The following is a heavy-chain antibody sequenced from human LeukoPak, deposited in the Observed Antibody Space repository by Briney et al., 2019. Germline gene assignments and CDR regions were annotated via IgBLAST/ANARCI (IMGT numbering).Heavy chain of an antibody. D-gene: IGHD3-3*01. CDR1: GFAFSTYD. V-gene: IGHV3-13*01. CDR2: IGTTDNT. CDR3: ASSPYYDFWSGYYVEAFDI. J-gene: IGHJ3*02. Sequence: GGSLRLSCAASGFAFSTYDMHWVRQPTGKGLEWVSGIGTTDNTYYAGSVEGRFTISREDAKNSLYLQMNSLRAEDTAVYYCASSPYYDFWSGYYVEAFDIWGQGTMVTVSS.